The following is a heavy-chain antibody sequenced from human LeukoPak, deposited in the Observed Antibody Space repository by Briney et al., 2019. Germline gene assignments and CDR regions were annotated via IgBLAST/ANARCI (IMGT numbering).Heavy chain of an antibody. D-gene: IGHD4-17*01. J-gene: IGHJ4*02. CDR2: ISSSGSTI. Sequence: GGSLRLSCAASGFTFSSYEMNWVRQAPGKGLEWVSYISSSGSTIYYADSVKGRFTISRDNSKNTLYLQMNSLRAEDTAVYYCAKDAGDYDVDYWGQGTLVTVSS. CDR1: GFTFSSYE. CDR3: AKDAGDYDVDY. V-gene: IGHV3-48*03.